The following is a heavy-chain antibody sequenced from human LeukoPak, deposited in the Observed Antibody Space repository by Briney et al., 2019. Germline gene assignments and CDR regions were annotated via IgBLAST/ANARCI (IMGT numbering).Heavy chain of an antibody. Sequence: SVKLSCKATVGTFSISANSWVRQAPGQGLEWMGGIIPIFGTANYAQKFQGRVTITADESTSTAYMELSSLRSEDTAVYYCARAGRITMVRGPSVGGLDNSGQGTLVTVSS. D-gene: IGHD3-10*01. V-gene: IGHV1-69*13. CDR1: VGTFSISA. CDR3: ARAGRITMVRGPSVGGLDN. CDR2: IIPIFGTA. J-gene: IGHJ4*02.